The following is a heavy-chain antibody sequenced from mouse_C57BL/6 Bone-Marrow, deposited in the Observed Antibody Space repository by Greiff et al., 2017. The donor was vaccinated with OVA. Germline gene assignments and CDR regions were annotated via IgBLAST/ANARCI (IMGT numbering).Heavy chain of an antibody. CDR2: IYWDDDK. CDR3: AQSLYAMDY. V-gene: IGHV8-12*01. Sequence: QVTLQESGPGLLKSSQTLSLTCSFSGFSLSTSGMGVIWIRQPSGKGLVWLAHIYWDDDKRYNPSLKSRLTISKDTSRNQVFLMLTSVDTADTGTYYCAQSLYAMDYWGQGTSVTVST. J-gene: IGHJ4*01. CDR1: GFSLSTSGMG.